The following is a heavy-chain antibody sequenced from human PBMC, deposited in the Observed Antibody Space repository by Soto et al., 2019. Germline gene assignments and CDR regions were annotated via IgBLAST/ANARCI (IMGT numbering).Heavy chain of an antibody. V-gene: IGHV1-69*13. J-gene: IGHJ4*02. Sequence: GASVKVSCKASGGTFSSYAISWVRQAPGQGLEWMGGIIPIFGTANYAQKFQGRVTITADESTSTACMELSSLRSEDTAVYYCAIPRYYYDSSGYFDYWGQGTLVTVS. CDR3: AIPRYYYDSSGYFDY. CDR1: GGTFSSYA. CDR2: IIPIFGTA. D-gene: IGHD3-22*01.